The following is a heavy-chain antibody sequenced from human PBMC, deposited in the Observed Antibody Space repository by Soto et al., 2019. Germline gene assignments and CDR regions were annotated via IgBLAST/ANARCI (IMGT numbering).Heavy chain of an antibody. J-gene: IGHJ6*02. CDR2: ISYDGSNK. CDR3: AKGPAIVLVPAAMNYYYGMDV. V-gene: IGHV3-30*18. CDR1: GFTFSDHY. D-gene: IGHD2-2*01. Sequence: GGSQRLSYAASGFTFSDHYVDWVRQAPGKGLEWVAVISYDGSNKYYADSVKGRFTISRDNSKNTLYLQMNSLRAEDTAVYYCAKGPAIVLVPAAMNYYYGMDVWGQGTTVTVSS.